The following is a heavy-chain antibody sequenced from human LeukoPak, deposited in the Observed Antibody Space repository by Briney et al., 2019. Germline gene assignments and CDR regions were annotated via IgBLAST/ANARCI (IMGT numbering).Heavy chain of an antibody. V-gene: IGHV3-48*04. CDR3: ARGEVKGSDY. J-gene: IGHJ4*02. Sequence: GGSLRLSCAASGFTFSSYSMNWVRQAPGKGLEWVSYISSSSTIYYADSVKGRFTISRDNAKNSLYLQMNSLRAEDTAVYYCARGEVKGSDYWGQGTLVTVSS. CDR1: GFTFSSYS. CDR2: ISSSSTI.